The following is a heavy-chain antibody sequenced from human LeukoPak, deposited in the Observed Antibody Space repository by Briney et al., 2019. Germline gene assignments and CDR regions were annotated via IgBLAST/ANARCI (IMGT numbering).Heavy chain of an antibody. D-gene: IGHD3-3*01. CDR3: ASGKVLRFLEWLLYDY. J-gene: IGHJ4*02. CDR2: IHSSGNT. CDR1: GYSISSGYY. V-gene: IGHV4-38-2*02. Sequence: PSETLSLTCTVSGYSISSGYYWGWIRQPPGKRLEWVASIHSSGNTYYSPTLKSRVTISVDTSKNQFSLKLSSVTAADTAVYYCASGKVLRFLEWLLYDYWGQGTLVTVSS.